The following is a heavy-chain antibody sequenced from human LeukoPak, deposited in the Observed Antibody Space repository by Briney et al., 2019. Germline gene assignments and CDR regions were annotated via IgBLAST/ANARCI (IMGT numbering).Heavy chain of an antibody. D-gene: IGHD3-22*01. CDR2: IYTSGST. V-gene: IGHV4-39*07. CDR1: GGSISSGSYY. CDR3: AREQWAYRSYYASSGYHDY. J-gene: IGHJ4*02. Sequence: SETLSLTCTVSGGSISSGSYYWGWIRQSPGRGLEWIGRIYTSGSTNYNPSLKSRVTISVDTSRNQFSLNLTSVTAADTAVYYCAREQWAYRSYYASSGYHDYWGQGTLVTVSS.